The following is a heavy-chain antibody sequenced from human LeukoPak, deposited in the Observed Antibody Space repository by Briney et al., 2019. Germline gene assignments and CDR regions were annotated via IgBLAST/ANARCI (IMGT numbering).Heavy chain of an antibody. Sequence: GGSLRLSCAASGFTVSSNYMSWVHQAPGKGLEWVSVIYSGGSTYYADSVKGRFTISRDNAKNSLYLQMNSLRAEDTAVYYCAGNRGGVLRFLEWLFLYFDYWGQGTLVTVSS. J-gene: IGHJ4*02. D-gene: IGHD3-3*01. CDR1: GFTVSSNY. CDR2: IYSGGST. CDR3: AGNRGGVLRFLEWLFLYFDY. V-gene: IGHV3-53*01.